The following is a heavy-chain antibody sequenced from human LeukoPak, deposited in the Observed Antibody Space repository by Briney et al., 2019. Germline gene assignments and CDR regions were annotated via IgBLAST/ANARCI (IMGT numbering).Heavy chain of an antibody. D-gene: IGHD6-19*01. CDR3: AKDRFGSSGWNPAFDI. CDR2: ISWNSGSI. V-gene: IGHV3-9*03. CDR1: GFTFDDYA. Sequence: GRSLRLSCAASGFTFDDYAMHWVRQAPGKGLEWVSGISWNSGSIGYADSVKGRFTISRDNAKNSLYLQMNSLRAEDMALYYCAKDRFGSSGWNPAFDIWGQGTMVTVSS. J-gene: IGHJ3*02.